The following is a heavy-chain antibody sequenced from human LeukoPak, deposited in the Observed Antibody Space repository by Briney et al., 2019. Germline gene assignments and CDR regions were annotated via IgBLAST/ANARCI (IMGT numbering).Heavy chain of an antibody. CDR2: ISGSGGST. J-gene: IGHJ4*02. CDR3: AKEHDIVVVTAILDY. CDR1: GFTFSSYG. D-gene: IGHD2-21*02. Sequence: GGSLRLSCAASGFTFSSYGMSWVRQAPGKGLEWVSAISGSGGSTYYADSVKGRFTISRDNSKNTLYLQMNSLRAEDTAVYYCAKEHDIVVVTAILDYWGQGTLVTVSS. V-gene: IGHV3-23*01.